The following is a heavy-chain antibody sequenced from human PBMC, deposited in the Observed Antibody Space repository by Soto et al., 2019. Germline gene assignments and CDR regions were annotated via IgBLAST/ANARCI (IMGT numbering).Heavy chain of an antibody. J-gene: IGHJ4*02. CDR3: ARIIFGRTGEYYFDY. CDR1: GFSLSTSRMS. Sequence: SGPTLVNPTQTLTLTCTCSGFSLSTSRMSVASIRQPPGKALEWLARIDWDDAKFFNTSLKTRLTVSKETSKNQVVLALTNMDPVDSGTNYCARIIFGRTGEYYFDYWGQGILVTVSS. D-gene: IGHD3-10*02. V-gene: IGHV2-70*17. CDR2: IDWDDAK.